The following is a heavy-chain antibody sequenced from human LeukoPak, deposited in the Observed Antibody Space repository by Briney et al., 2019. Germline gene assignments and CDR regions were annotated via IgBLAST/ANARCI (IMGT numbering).Heavy chain of an antibody. J-gene: IGHJ4*02. Sequence: GGSLRLSCAASGFTFSSYAMSWVRQAPGKGLEWVSAISGSGGSTYYADSVKGRFTISRDNSKNTLYLQMNSLRAEDTAVYYCAKDPGEDILTGYMPGFDYWGQGTRVTVSS. D-gene: IGHD3-9*01. CDR1: GFTFSSYA. CDR3: AKDPGEDILTGYMPGFDY. V-gene: IGHV3-23*01. CDR2: ISGSGGST.